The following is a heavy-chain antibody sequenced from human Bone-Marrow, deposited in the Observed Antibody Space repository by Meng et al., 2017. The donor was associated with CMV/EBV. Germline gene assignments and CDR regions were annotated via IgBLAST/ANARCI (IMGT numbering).Heavy chain of an antibody. Sequence: ESLKISCAASGFTFRKYWMTWVRQAPGKGLEWVANINEDESEKYYVDSVKGRFTISRDNAENTLYLQMNSLRAEDTAVYYCASFGLIVVVTSLEVRNWGQGTMVTVSS. CDR3: ASFGLIVVVTSLEVRN. D-gene: IGHD2-21*02. V-gene: IGHV3-7*01. CDR2: INEDESEK. J-gene: IGHJ3*01. CDR1: GFTFRKYW.